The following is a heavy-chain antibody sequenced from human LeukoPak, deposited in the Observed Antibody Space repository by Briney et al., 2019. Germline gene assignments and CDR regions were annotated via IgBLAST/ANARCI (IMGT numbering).Heavy chain of an antibody. CDR2: IYYSGST. V-gene: IGHV4-59*01. Sequence: SETLSLTCTVSGGSISSYYWSWIRQPPGKGLERIGYIYYSGSTNYNPSLKSRVTISVDTSKNQFSLKLSSVTAADTAVYYCARATVSYYYYGMDVWGQGTTVTVSS. D-gene: IGHD4-17*01. J-gene: IGHJ6*02. CDR1: GGSISSYY. CDR3: ARATVSYYYYGMDV.